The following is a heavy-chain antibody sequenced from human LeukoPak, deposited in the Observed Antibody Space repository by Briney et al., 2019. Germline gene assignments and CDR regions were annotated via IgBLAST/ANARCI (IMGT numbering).Heavy chain of an antibody. Sequence: GGSLRLSCAASGFTFISYGMHWVRQAPGKGLEWVAVISYDGSNKYYEDSVKGRFTISRDNSKNTLYLQMNSLRAEDTALYYCARDRDFPRDQLDYWGQGTLVTVSS. CDR2: ISYDGSNK. CDR1: GFTFISYG. D-gene: IGHD2-21*02. J-gene: IGHJ4*02. CDR3: ARDRDFPRDQLDY. V-gene: IGHV3-30*03.